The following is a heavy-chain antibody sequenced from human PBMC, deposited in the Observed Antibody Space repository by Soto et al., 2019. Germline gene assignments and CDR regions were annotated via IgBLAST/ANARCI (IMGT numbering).Heavy chain of an antibody. V-gene: IGHV3-74*01. D-gene: IGHD6-19*01. Sequence: PGGSLRLSCAASGFTFSSYWMHWVRQAPGKGLVWVSRINSDGSSTSYADSVKGRFTISRDNAKNTLYLQMNSLRAEDTAVYYCARLQQWLVWDYYYMDVWGKGTTVTVSS. CDR3: ARLQQWLVWDYYYMDV. CDR1: GFTFSSYW. CDR2: INSDGSST. J-gene: IGHJ6*03.